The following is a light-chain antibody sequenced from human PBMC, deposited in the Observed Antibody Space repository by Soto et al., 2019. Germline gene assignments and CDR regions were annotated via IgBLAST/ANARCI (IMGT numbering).Light chain of an antibody. Sequence: IVLTQSPGTLSLSPGERATLSCRASQSVSSRYLAWYQQKPGHAPRLLIYGASTRATGIPARFSGSGSGTEFTLTISSLQSEDFAVYYCQQYNNWPTFGQGTKV. J-gene: IGKJ1*01. CDR1: QSVSSRY. CDR3: QQYNNWPT. CDR2: GAS. V-gene: IGKV3-15*01.